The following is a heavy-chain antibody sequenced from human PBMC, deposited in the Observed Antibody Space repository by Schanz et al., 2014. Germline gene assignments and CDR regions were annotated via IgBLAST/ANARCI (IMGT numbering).Heavy chain of an antibody. CDR3: ARDKGGLIPFDY. CDR1: GFTFSSYW. V-gene: IGHV3-48*03. Sequence: EVQLVESGGGLVQPGRSLRLSCAASGFTFSSYWMSWVRQAPGKGLEWLSYISRDGTTSYYADSVKGRFTISRDNAKNSLYLEMTSLRGEDTAVYYCARDKGGLIPFDYWGQGTLVAVSS. CDR2: ISRDGTTS. D-gene: IGHD2-15*01. J-gene: IGHJ4*02.